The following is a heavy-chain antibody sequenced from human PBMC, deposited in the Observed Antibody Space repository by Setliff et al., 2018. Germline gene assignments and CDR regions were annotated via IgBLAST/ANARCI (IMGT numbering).Heavy chain of an antibody. J-gene: IGHJ3*02. V-gene: IGHV3-23*01. CDR1: GFTFSSYA. D-gene: IGHD6-19*01. CDR3: AKDSAPGLVRAFDI. CDR2: ISGRGDST. Sequence: PGGSLRLSCAASGFTFSSYAMTWVRQAPGKGLERVSAISGRGDSTFYEDSVKGRFTISRDNSKNTLYLQMNSLRAEDTAVYYCAKDSAPGLVRAFDIWGQGTMVTVSS.